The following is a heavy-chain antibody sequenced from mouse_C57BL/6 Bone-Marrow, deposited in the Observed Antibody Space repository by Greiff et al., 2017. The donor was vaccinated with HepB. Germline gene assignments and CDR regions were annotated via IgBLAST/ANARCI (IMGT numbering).Heavy chain of an antibody. J-gene: IGHJ3*01. CDR2: IYPGGGYT. Sequence: VQLQQSGAELVRPGPSVKMSCKASGYTFTNYWIGWAKQRPGHGLEWIGDIYPGGGYTNYNEKFKGKATLTADKSSSTAYMQFSSLTSEDSAIYYCAREDYYGSSSWFAYWGQGTLVTVSA. CDR1: GYTFTNYW. CDR3: AREDYYGSSSWFAY. D-gene: IGHD1-1*01. V-gene: IGHV1-63*01.